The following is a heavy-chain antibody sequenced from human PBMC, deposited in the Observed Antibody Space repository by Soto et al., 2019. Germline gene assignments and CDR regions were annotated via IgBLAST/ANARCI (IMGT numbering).Heavy chain of an antibody. D-gene: IGHD6-13*01. CDR1: GFTFRSFT. CDR3: TRDTSRDSSARGWFDP. J-gene: IGHJ5*02. Sequence: GSLRLSCAASGFTFRSFTMNWVRQAPGKGLEWVSTISSNSAYIYYTDALRGRFTISRDNAKNSLHLQMNSLRAEDTAVYYCTRDTSRDSSARGWFDPWGPGTLVTVSS. CDR2: ISSNSAYI. V-gene: IGHV3-21*01.